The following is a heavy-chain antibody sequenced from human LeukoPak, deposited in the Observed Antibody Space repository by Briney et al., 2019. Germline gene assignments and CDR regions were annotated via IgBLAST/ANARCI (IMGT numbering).Heavy chain of an antibody. CDR1: GFTFSSYS. CDR3: VREGYNNTWYRS. V-gene: IGHV3-21*04. J-gene: IGHJ5*02. CDR2: ISSSSSYI. Sequence: GSLRLSCAASGFTFSSYSMNWVRQAPGKGLEWVSSISSSSSYIYYADSVKGRFTISRDNAKNSLYLQMNSLRAEDTAVYYCVREGYNNTWYRSWGQGTLVTVSS. D-gene: IGHD6-13*01.